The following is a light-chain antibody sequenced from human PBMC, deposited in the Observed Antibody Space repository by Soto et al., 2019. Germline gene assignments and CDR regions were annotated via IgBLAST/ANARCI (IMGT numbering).Light chain of an antibody. CDR3: GTWDSSLGAVL. CDR2: ENN. Sequence: QSVLTQPPSVSAAPGQKVTISCSGSSSNIGKNYVSWYQQLPRTAPELLIHENNKRPSGIPDRFSGSKSGTSATLGITGLQTGDEADYYCGTWDSSLGAVLFGGGTKLTVL. CDR1: SSNIGKNY. J-gene: IGLJ2*01. V-gene: IGLV1-51*02.